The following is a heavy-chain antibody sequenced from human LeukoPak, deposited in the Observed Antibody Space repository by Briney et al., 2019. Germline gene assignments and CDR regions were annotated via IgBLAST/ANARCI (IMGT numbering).Heavy chain of an antibody. CDR3: ARDNYGDYFDY. D-gene: IGHD4-17*01. CDR1: GFTFSSYS. CDR2: ISSSSSYI. Sequence: GGSLRLSCAASGFTFSSYSMNWVRQAPGKGLEWVSSISSSSSYIYYTDSVKGRFTISRDNSKNTLYLQMNSLRAEDTAVYYCARDNYGDYFDYWGQGTLVTVSS. J-gene: IGHJ4*02. V-gene: IGHV3-21*01.